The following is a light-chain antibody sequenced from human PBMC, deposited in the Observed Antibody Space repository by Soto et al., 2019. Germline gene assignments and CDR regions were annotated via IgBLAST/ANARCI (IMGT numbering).Light chain of an antibody. CDR3: LLDFRYFWA. V-gene: IGKV1-6*01. CDR1: EAIRSA. CDR2: AAS. J-gene: IGKJ1*01. Sequence: ALQLTQSPSSLSASVGDRVTITCRASEAIRSALGWYQQKPGKVPKLLIYAASILQSGVPSRFSGSGSGTDFTLTISSLQPEDFAIYYCLLDFRYFWAFGQGTKV.